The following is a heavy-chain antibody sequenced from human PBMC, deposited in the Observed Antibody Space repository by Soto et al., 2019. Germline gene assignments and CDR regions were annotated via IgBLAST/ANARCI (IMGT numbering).Heavy chain of an antibody. CDR2: IYFGGST. V-gene: IGHV4-30-2*01. J-gene: IGHJ4*02. CDR3: ARDQNGSGNYYTRYFDY. Sequence: SETLSLTCAVSGGSISSGDYSWNWIRQPPGKGLEWIGYIYFGGSTYYNPSLQSRVTMSVDRSKNQFSLNLSSVTAANTAVYYCARDQNGSGNYYTRYFDYWGQGTLVTVSS. D-gene: IGHD3-10*01. CDR1: GGSISSGDYS.